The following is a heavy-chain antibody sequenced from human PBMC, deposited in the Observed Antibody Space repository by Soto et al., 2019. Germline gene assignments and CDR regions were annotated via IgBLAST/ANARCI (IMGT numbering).Heavy chain of an antibody. J-gene: IGHJ4*02. CDR2: IKSRSGGGTT. CDR3: TTGVY. Sequence: EVQLVESGGGFVEPGGSLRLSCEASGFANFSKAWMYWVRQAPGKGLEGVGHIKSRSGGGTTGYAAPVQGRFSISRDDSANTLFLQMNSLKVEDTAFYYCTTGVYWGQGTLATVSS. D-gene: IGHD3-10*01. V-gene: IGHV3-15*07. CDR1: GFANFSKAW.